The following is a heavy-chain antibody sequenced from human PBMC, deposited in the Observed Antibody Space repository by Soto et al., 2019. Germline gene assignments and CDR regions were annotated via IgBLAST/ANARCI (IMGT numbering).Heavy chain of an antibody. Sequence: EVQLVESGGGSVQPGRSLRLSCVASGFTFESYAMHWVRQVPGKGLEWVSGISWNSGSIVYEDSVKGRFTISRDNAQQSLYLEMNSLRVEDTAFYYCVKDIHEQWLVSHFEYWGQGALVTVSS. J-gene: IGHJ4*02. V-gene: IGHV3-9*01. CDR3: VKDIHEQWLVSHFEY. CDR2: ISWNSGSI. CDR1: GFTFESYA. D-gene: IGHD6-19*01.